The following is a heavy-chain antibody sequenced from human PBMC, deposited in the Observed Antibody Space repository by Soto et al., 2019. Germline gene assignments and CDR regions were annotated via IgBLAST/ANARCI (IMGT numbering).Heavy chain of an antibody. J-gene: IGHJ4*02. Sequence: GASVNVSCKASGYTFTSYAMHWVRQAPGQRLEWMGWINAGNGNTKYSQKFQGRVTITRDTSASTAYMELSSLRSEDTAVYYCAKDPQEVAVDLLGGSDYWGQGTLVTVSS. CDR2: INAGNGNT. V-gene: IGHV1-3*01. D-gene: IGHD3-22*01. CDR1: GYTFTSYA. CDR3: AKDPQEVAVDLLGGSDY.